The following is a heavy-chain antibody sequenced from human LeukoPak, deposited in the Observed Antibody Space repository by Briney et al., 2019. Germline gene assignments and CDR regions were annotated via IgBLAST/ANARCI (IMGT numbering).Heavy chain of an antibody. CDR2: IYSGGST. CDR3: ARGGGGSFPHY. D-gene: IGHD2-21*01. Sequence: GGSLRLSCAASGFTVSSNFLSWVRQPPGKGLEWVSDIYSGGSTYYADSVKGRFTISRDNSKNTLYLQMNSLRAEDTAVYYCARGGGGSFPHYWGQGTLVTVSS. CDR1: GFTVSSNF. J-gene: IGHJ4*02. V-gene: IGHV3-53*01.